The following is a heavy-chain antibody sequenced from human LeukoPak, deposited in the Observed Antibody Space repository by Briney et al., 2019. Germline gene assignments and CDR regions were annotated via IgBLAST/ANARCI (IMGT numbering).Heavy chain of an antibody. D-gene: IGHD2-15*01. CDR1: GYSFTSYW. J-gene: IGHJ5*02. CDR3: ARVVVVAAYSLVWFDP. Sequence: GESLKISCKGSGYSFTSYWIGWVRQMPGKGLEWMGIIYPGDSDTRYSPSFQGQVTISADKSISTAYLQWSSLKASDTAMYYCARVVVVAAYSLVWFDPWGQGTLVTVSS. V-gene: IGHV5-51*01. CDR2: IYPGDSDT.